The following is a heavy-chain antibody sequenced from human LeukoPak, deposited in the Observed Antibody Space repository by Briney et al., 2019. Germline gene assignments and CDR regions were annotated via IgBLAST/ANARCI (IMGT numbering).Heavy chain of an antibody. J-gene: IGHJ4*02. V-gene: IGHV3-30-3*01. CDR3: VRDRSGSWAFDF. CDR2: ITYDGSNK. CDR1: GFTFSSYA. D-gene: IGHD3-10*01. Sequence: PGRSLRLSCAASGFTFSSYAMHWVRQAPGKGLEWVAVITYDGSNKYYADSVKGRFTISRDNSKNTVYLQMNSLRAEDTALYYCVRDRSGSWAFDFWGQGTLVTVSP.